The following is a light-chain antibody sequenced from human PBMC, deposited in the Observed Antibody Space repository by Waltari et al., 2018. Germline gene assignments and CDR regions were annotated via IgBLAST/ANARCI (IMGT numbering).Light chain of an antibody. J-gene: IGLJ3*02. CDR1: SSNIGSNY. Sequence: TISCSGSSSNIGSNYVFWSQQFPGTAPRLLIYRNDQRPSGVPERFSGSKSGTSASLAINGLRSEDEADYYCAAWDGGLKVRLFGGGTKLTVL. CDR2: RND. V-gene: IGLV1-47*01. CDR3: AAWDGGLKVRL.